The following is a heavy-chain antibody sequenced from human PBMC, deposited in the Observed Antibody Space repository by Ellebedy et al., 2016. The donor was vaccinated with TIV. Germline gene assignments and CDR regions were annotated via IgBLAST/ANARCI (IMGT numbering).Heavy chain of an antibody. D-gene: IGHD6-19*01. CDR3: AGGISVAGTSLGF. CDR1: GFTVSSNY. Sequence: GGSLRLSCAASGFTVSSNYMSWVRQAPGRGLEWVSTIYSSGGTYYAGSVKGRFTISRDNSKNTLYLQMNSLRAEDTAVYYCAGGISVAGTSLGFWGQGLLVTVSS. V-gene: IGHV3-53*01. J-gene: IGHJ4*02. CDR2: IYSSGGT.